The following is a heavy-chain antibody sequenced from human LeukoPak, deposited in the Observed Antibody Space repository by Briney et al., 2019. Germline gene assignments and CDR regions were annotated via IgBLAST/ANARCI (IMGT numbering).Heavy chain of an antibody. D-gene: IGHD6-19*01. CDR2: ISGSGGST. Sequence: PGGSLRLSCAASGFTFSSYAMTWVRQAPGKGLEWVSAISGSGGSTYYADSVKGRFTISRDNSKNTLYLQMNSLRAEDTAVYYCAKGQASSGGAFDIWGQGTMVTVSS. V-gene: IGHV3-23*01. CDR3: AKGQASSGGAFDI. J-gene: IGHJ3*02. CDR1: GFTFSSYA.